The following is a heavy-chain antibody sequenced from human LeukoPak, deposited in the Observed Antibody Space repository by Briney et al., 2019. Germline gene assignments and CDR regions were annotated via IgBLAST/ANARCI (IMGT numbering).Heavy chain of an antibody. CDR3: AKDRDSSGWYGAFFY. CDR1: GFTFDDYA. Sequence: GGSLRLSCAASGFTFDDYAMHWVRQAPGKGLEWVSNINWNSGSIGYADSVKGRFTISRDNAKNSLYLQMNSLRAEDTALYYCAKDRDSSGWYGAFFYWGQGTLVTVSS. J-gene: IGHJ4*02. D-gene: IGHD6-19*01. V-gene: IGHV3-9*01. CDR2: INWNSGSI.